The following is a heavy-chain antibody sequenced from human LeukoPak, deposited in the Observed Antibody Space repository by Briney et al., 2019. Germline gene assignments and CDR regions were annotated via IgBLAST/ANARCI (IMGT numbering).Heavy chain of an antibody. CDR1: GFTVSSNY. CDR2: IYSGGST. V-gene: IGHV3-66*01. D-gene: IGHD3-16*01. J-gene: IGHJ4*02. Sequence: GGSLRLSRAASGFTVSSNYMSWVRQAPGKGLEWVSVIYSGGSTYYADSVKGRSTISRDNSKNTLHLQMNSLRAEDTAVYYCASWGDFDYWGQGTLVTGSS. CDR3: ASWGDFDY.